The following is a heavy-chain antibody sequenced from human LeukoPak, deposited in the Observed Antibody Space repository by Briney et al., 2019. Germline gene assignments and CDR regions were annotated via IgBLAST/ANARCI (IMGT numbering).Heavy chain of an antibody. CDR1: GFNFSNYW. CDR2: ISSDGTNT. J-gene: IGHJ4*02. Sequence: PGGFLRLPCVASGFNFSNYWMHWVRQAPGKGLVWVSRISSDGTNTNYADSVKGRFTSSRDNAKNTLYLQMSSLSAEDTAVYYCAKASTTSSYSWGQGTLVTVSA. V-gene: IGHV3-74*01. D-gene: IGHD2-2*01. CDR3: AKASTTSSYS.